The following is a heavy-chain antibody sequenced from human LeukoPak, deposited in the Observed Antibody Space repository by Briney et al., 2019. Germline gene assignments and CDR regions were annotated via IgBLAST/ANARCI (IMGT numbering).Heavy chain of an antibody. CDR3: ATSYYYNAGGPFYFDF. CDR1: GFTFSTYA. V-gene: IGHV3-23*01. Sequence: GGSLRLSCAASGFTFSTYAMSWVRQAPGKGPEWVSGINVGGTSTYYADSVQGRFTISRDNSRNTLHLQMNSLRAEDTALYYCATSYYYNAGGPFYFDFWGQGALVTVSS. J-gene: IGHJ4*02. D-gene: IGHD3-10*01. CDR2: INVGGTST.